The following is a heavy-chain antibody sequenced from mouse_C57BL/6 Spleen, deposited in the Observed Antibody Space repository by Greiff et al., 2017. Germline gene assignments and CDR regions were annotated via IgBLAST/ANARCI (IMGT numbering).Heavy chain of an antibody. CDR1: GYTFTSYW. J-gene: IGHJ2*01. CDR3: ARWGTAQAPFDD. V-gene: IGHV1-61*01. Sequence: QVQLQQPGAELVRPGSSVKLSCKASGYTFTSYWMDWVKQRPGQGLEWIGNIYPSDSETHYNQKYKDKATLTVDKSSSTAYMQLSSLTSEDSAVYYCARWGTAQAPFDDWGQGTTLTVSS. CDR2: IYPSDSET. D-gene: IGHD3-2*02.